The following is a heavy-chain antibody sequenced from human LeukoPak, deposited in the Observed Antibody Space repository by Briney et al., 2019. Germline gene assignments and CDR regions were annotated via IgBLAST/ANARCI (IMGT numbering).Heavy chain of an antibody. CDR3: ARIATNPYSSGWYDFDY. CDR1: GFTFTNYD. J-gene: IGHJ4*02. CDR2: MNPINGNT. D-gene: IGHD6-19*01. V-gene: IGHV1-8*01. Sequence: ASVKVSCKATGFTFTNYDINWVRQATGQGLEWMGWMNPINGNTGYAQKFQGRVTMTRDTSISTTYMELRSLTSEDTAVYYCARIATNPYSSGWYDFDYWGQGTLVTVSS.